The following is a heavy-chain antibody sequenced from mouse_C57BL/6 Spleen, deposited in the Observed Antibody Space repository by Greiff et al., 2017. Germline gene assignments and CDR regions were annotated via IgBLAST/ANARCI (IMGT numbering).Heavy chain of an antibody. Sequence: VQLQQSGPELVKPGASVKISCKASGYSFTSYYIHWVKQRPGQGLEWIGWIYPGSGNTKYNEKFKGKATLTADTSSSTAYMQLSSLTSEDSAVYYCARPLTEGYFDYWGQGTTLTVSS. J-gene: IGHJ2*01. CDR1: GYSFTSYY. CDR3: ARPLTEGYFDY. D-gene: IGHD4-1*01. CDR2: IYPGSGNT. V-gene: IGHV1-66*01.